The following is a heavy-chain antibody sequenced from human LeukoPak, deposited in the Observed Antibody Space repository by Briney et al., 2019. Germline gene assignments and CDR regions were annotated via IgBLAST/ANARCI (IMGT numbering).Heavy chain of an antibody. CDR1: GFSFSLYP. CDR3: PRDYRYSSGWPDDY. J-gene: IGHJ4*02. D-gene: IGHD6-19*01. CDR2: ISSIGSTI. V-gene: IGHV3-11*01. Sequence: GGSLRLSCAASGFSFSLYPMNWVRQAPGKGLGWVSYISSIGSTIYYADSVKGRFTISRDNAKNSLYLQMNSLRAEDTAVYYCPRDYRYSSGWPDDYWGQGTLVTVSS.